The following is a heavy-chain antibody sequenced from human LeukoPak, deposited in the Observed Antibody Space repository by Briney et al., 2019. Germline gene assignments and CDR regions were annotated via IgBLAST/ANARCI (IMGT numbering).Heavy chain of an antibody. J-gene: IGHJ4*02. D-gene: IGHD3-9*01. V-gene: IGHV3-30*18. Sequence: GGSLRLSCAASGFTFSSYGMHWVRQAPGKGLEWVAVISYDGSNKYYADSVKGRFTISRDNSKNTLYLQMNSLRAEDTAVYYCAKGLHYDILTGTDYWGQGTLVTVSS. CDR3: AKGLHYDILTGTDY. CDR2: ISYDGSNK. CDR1: GFTFSSYG.